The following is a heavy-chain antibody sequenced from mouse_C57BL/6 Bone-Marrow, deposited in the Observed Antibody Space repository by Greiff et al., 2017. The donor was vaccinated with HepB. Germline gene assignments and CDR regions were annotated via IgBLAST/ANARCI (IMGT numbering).Heavy chain of an antibody. V-gene: IGHV1-47*01. CDR3: ARSYYYGRGGFAY. Sequence: LVESGAELVKPGASVKMSCKASGYTFTTYPIEWMKQNHGKSLEWIGNFHPYNDDTKYNEKFKGKATLTVEKSSSTVYLELSRLTSDDSAVYYCARSYYYGRGGFAYWGQGTLVTVSA. J-gene: IGHJ3*01. CDR2: FHPYNDDT. CDR1: GYTFTTYP. D-gene: IGHD1-1*01.